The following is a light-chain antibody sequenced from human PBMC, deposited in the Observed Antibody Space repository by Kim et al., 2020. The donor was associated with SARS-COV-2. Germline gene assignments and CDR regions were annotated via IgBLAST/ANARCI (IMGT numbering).Light chain of an antibody. J-gene: IGKJ5*01. CDR2: GAS. V-gene: IGKV1-33*01. CDR1: QDVRKD. Sequence: AYVGDRITITCQASQDVRKDLNWFQQKPGKAPKLLIYGASNLQVGVPSRFSGSGSGTRFIFTISSLQPEDLATYYCQQYGDFPITFGQGTRLEIK. CDR3: QQYGDFPIT.